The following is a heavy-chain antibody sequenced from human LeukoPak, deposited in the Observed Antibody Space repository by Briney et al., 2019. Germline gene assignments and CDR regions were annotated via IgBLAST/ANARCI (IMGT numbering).Heavy chain of an antibody. CDR2: IIPILGTA. Sequence: SVTVSCKASGGTFSDYTISWVRQAPGQGPEWMGRIIPILGTANYAQKFQGRVTITADKSTSTTYMELSGLRSEDTAMFYCARVGVGAFGGHEDLDVWGQGTTVTVSS. V-gene: IGHV1-69*08. CDR1: GGTFSDYT. D-gene: IGHD5-12*01. CDR3: ARVGVGAFGGHEDLDV. J-gene: IGHJ6*02.